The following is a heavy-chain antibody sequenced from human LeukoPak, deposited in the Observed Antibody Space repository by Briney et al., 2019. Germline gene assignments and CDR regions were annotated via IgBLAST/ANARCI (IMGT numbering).Heavy chain of an antibody. J-gene: IGHJ4*02. Sequence: ASVKVSCKASGYTFTSYAMNWVRQAPGQGLEWMGWINTNTGNPTYAQGFTGRFVFSLDTSVSTAYLQISSLKAEDTAVYYCARTPYSSGWRPFDYWGQGTLVTVSS. V-gene: IGHV7-4-1*02. CDR2: INTNTGNP. D-gene: IGHD6-19*01. CDR3: ARTPYSSGWRPFDY. CDR1: GYTFTSYA.